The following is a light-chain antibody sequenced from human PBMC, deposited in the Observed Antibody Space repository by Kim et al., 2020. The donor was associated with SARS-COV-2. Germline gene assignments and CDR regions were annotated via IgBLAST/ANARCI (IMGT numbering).Light chain of an antibody. CDR2: DKN. V-gene: IGLV3-19*01. J-gene: IGLJ2*01. Sequence: SSELTQDPAVSVALGQTVRFTCQGDSLRSYYASWYQQKPGQAPFLVIYDKNHRPSGIPARFSGSSSGNTASLTITGAQAGDEAVYYCNSRESGVNHVVFGGGTQLTVL. CDR3: NSRESGVNHVV. CDR1: SLRSYY.